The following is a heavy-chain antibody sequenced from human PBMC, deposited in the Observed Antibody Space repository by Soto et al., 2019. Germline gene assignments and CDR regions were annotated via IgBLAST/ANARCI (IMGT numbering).Heavy chain of an antibody. D-gene: IGHD3-3*01. V-gene: IGHV1-18*04. CDR1: GYTFTSYG. J-gene: IGHJ5*02. Sequence: QVQLVQSGAEVKKPGASVKVSCKASGYTFTSYGISWVRQAPGQGLEWMGWISAYNGNTNYTQNRPGRVTMTTDTSTNTAYMELRSLRFYDTAVYYCARDPRFMIFGVVTFNWFAPWGQGTRVTVSS. CDR2: ISAYNGNT. CDR3: ARDPRFMIFGVVTFNWFAP.